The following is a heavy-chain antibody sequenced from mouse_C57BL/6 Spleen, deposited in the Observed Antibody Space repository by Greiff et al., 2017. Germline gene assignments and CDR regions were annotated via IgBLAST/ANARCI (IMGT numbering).Heavy chain of an antibody. J-gene: IGHJ2*01. V-gene: IGHV1-82*01. Sequence: VQLQQSGPELVKPGASVKISCKASGYAFSSSWMNWVKQRPGKGLEWIGRIYPGDGDTNYNGKCKGKATLTADKSSSTAYMQLSSLTSEDSAVYFCARETTVALYYFDYWGQGTTLTVSS. CDR3: ARETTVALYYFDY. CDR2: IYPGDGDT. D-gene: IGHD1-1*01. CDR1: GYAFSSSW.